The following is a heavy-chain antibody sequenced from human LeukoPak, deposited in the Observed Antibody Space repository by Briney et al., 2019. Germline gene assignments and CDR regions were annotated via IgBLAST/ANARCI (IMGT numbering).Heavy chain of an antibody. Sequence: GGSLRLSCAASGFIVSLNYMTWVRQAPGRGLEWISVIYIDGTTYYADSVKGRFTISRDQANNTLYLQMNTLRDEDTAVYYCAKDGVPPRFYKWGQGTRVTVSS. CDR1: GFIVSLNY. D-gene: IGHD2-2*02. J-gene: IGHJ4*02. V-gene: IGHV3-53*01. CDR3: AKDGVPPRFYK. CDR2: IYIDGTT.